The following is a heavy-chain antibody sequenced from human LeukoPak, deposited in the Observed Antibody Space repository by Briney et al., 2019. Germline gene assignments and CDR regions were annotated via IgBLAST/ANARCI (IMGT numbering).Heavy chain of an antibody. V-gene: IGHV1-69*04. CDR3: ARSRPYSSSSCPWFDP. CDR1: GGTFSSYA. CDR2: IIPIFGIA. Sequence: SVRVSCKASGGTFSSYAISWVRQAPGQGLEWMGRIIPIFGIANYAQKFQGRVTITADKSTSTAYMELSSLRSEDTAVYYCARSRPYSSSSCPWFDPWGQGTLVTVSS. D-gene: IGHD6-6*01. J-gene: IGHJ5*02.